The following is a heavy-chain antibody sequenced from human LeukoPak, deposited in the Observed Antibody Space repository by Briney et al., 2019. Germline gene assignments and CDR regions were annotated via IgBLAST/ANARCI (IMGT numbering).Heavy chain of an antibody. V-gene: IGHV5-10-1*01. D-gene: IGHD6-13*01. CDR2: IDPSDSYS. CDR1: GYTFTNYW. J-gene: IGHJ4*02. Sequence: HGESLKISCKGSGYTFTNYWISWVRQMPGKGLEWTGRIDPSDSYSNYSPSFQGHVTISADKSISTAYLQWGSLKASDTAMYYCARRLGYSGNWFFHYWGQGTLVTVSS. CDR3: ARRLGYSGNWFFHY.